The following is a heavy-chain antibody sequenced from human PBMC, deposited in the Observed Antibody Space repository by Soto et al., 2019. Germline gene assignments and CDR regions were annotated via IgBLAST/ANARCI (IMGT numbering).Heavy chain of an antibody. CDR2: IIPIFGTA. CDR1: GGTFSSYA. CDR3: ARDNQQHLRYYGMDV. V-gene: IGHV1-69*13. D-gene: IGHD6-13*01. Sequence: SVKVSCKASGGTFSSYAISWVRQAPGQGLEWMGGIIPIFGTANYAQKFQGRVTITADESTSTAYMELSSLRSEDTAVYYCARDNQQHLRYYGMDVWGQGTTVTVSS. J-gene: IGHJ6*02.